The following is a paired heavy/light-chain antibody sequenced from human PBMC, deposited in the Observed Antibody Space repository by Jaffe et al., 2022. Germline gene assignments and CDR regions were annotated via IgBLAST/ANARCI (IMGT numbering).Light chain of an antibody. CDR1: QGISSY. J-gene: IGKJ2*01. CDR3: QQLNNYPRS. V-gene: IGKV1-9*01. CDR2: AAS. Sequence: DIQLTQSPSFLSASVGDRVTITCRASQGISSYLAWYQQKPGKAPRLLIYAASTLQSGVPSRFSGSGSGTEFTLTIISLQPEDFATYYCQQLNNYPRSFGQGTKLEIK.
Heavy chain of an antibody. CDR1: GFTFSSYT. J-gene: IGHJ4*02. CDR2: ISSDSNYI. D-gene: IGHD4-17*01. CDR3: TMSRPVTGPYDY. Sequence: EVQLVESGGGLVKPGGSLRLSCAASGFTFSSYTMNWVRQAPGKGLEWVSSISSDSNYIYYADSMKGRFTVSRDNAKNSLYLQMNSLRAEDTAVYYCTMSRPVTGPYDYWGQGTLVTVSS. V-gene: IGHV3-21*01.